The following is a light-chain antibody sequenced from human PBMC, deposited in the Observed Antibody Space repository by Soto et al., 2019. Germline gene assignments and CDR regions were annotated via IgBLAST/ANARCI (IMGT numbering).Light chain of an antibody. J-gene: IGKJ2*01. CDR3: HQYHSPPQT. Sequence: EIVLMQSPGTLSLSPGERATLSCRASQTMTSAYLAWYQQKPGQAPRLLIYAASYRATGIPDKFSGSGSGTDSSLTISRLEPEDSAVYYCHQYHSPPQTFGQGTKVDIK. CDR1: QTMTSAY. CDR2: AAS. V-gene: IGKV3-20*01.